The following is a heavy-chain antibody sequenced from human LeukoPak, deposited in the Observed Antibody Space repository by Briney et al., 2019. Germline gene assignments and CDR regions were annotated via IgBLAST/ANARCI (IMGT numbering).Heavy chain of an antibody. Sequence: SETLSLTCAVSGYSISSGYYWGWIRQPPGKGPEWIGSIYHSGSTYYNPSLKSRVNISVDTSKNQFPLKLSSVTAADTAVYYCARRRVGFTVDYWSQGTLVTVSS. CDR3: ARRRVGFTVDY. D-gene: IGHD1-26*01. CDR2: IYHSGST. V-gene: IGHV4-38-2*01. J-gene: IGHJ4*02. CDR1: GYSISSGYY.